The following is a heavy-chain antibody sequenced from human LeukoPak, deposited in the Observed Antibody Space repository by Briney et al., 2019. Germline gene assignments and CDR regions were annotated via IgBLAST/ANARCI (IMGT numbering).Heavy chain of an antibody. CDR2: MHNGVHT. D-gene: IGHD3-22*01. V-gene: IGHV4-59*08. J-gene: IGHJ4*02. CDR1: GDSISSYY. CDR3: AGYYYDSSGYFG. Sequence: SETLSLTCTVPGDSISSYYWSWIRQPPGKGLEWIAYMHNGVHTNYNPSLKSRVTISGDTSKNQFSLKLTSVTAADTAVYYCAGYYYDSSGYFGCGQGTLVTVSS.